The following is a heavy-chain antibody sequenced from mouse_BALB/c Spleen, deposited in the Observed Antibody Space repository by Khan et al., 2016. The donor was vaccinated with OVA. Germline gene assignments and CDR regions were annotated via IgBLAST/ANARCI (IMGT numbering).Heavy chain of an antibody. D-gene: IGHD2-2*01. V-gene: IGHV1S81*02. Sequence: QVQLQQSGAELVKPGASVRLSCKASGYTLTSYYLYWVKQRPGQGLEWIGDINPSSGGTNFNEKFKSKATLTVDKSSSTAYIQLNSLTSEDSAVYYCTRSGYGSFAYWGQGTLVTVSA. J-gene: IGHJ3*01. CDR1: GYTLTSYY. CDR3: TRSGYGSFAY. CDR2: INPSSGGT.